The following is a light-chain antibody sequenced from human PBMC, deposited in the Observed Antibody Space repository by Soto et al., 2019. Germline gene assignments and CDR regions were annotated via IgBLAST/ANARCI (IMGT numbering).Light chain of an antibody. CDR1: SSNIGAGYD. J-gene: IGLJ1*01. CDR2: DNN. Sequence: QSVLTQPPSVSGAPGQRVTISCTGSSSNIGAGYDVHWYQQLPGTAPKLLIYDNNNRPSGVPDLFSGSKSGTSASLAITGLEAEDEADYHCQSCESSLSGSVFGTGTKLTVL. CDR3: QSCESSLSGSV. V-gene: IGLV1-40*01.